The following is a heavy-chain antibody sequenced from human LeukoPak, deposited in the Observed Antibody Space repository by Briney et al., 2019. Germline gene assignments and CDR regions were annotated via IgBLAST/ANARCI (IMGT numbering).Heavy chain of an antibody. CDR3: ARAHRHIVVVTANPGAFDI. Sequence: SETLSLTCSVSGGSISSYYWSWIRQPPGKGLEWIGYIYYSGSTNYNPSFKSRVTISVDTSKNQFSLKLSSVTAADTAVYYCARAHRHIVVVTANPGAFDIWGQGTMVTVSS. D-gene: IGHD2-21*02. V-gene: IGHV4-59*01. CDR2: IYYSGST. CDR1: GGSISSYY. J-gene: IGHJ3*02.